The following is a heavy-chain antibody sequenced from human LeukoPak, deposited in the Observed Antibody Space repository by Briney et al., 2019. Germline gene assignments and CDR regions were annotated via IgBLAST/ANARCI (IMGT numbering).Heavy chain of an antibody. CDR1: GGSFSGYY. V-gene: IGHV4-34*01. Sequence: SETLSLTCAVYGGSFSGYYWSWIRQPPGKGLEWIGEINHSGSTNYNPSLKSRVTISVDTSKNQFSLRLSSVTAADTAVYYCAAKISAAGSRWFAPWGQGTLVTVSS. CDR2: INHSGST. D-gene: IGHD6-13*01. J-gene: IGHJ5*02. CDR3: AAKISAAGSRWFAP.